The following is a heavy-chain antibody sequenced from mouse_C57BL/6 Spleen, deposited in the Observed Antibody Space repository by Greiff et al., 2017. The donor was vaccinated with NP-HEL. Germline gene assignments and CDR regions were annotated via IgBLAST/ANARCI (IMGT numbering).Heavy chain of an antibody. CDR3: TSSDDYDEGLGFAY. CDR1: GFTFSSYA. V-gene: IGHV5-9-1*02. CDR2: ISSGGDYI. J-gene: IGHJ3*01. D-gene: IGHD2-4*01. Sequence: EVQLVESGEGLVKPGGSLKLSCAASGFTFSSYAMSWVRQTPEKRLEWVAYISSGGDYIYYADTVKGRFTISRDNARNTLYLQMSSLNSEDTAMYYWTSSDDYDEGLGFAYWGQGTLVTVSA.